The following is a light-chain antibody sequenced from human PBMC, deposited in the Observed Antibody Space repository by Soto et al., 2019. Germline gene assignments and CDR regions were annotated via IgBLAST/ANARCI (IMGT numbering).Light chain of an antibody. CDR1: QSVSSSY. Sequence: EIVLTQSPGTLSLSPGERATLSCRASQSVSSSYLAWYQQKPGQAPRLLIYDASSRATGIPDRFSGSGSGTDFTLTISRLEPEDFAVYYCQQYGSPPSFTFGPGTKVDIK. V-gene: IGKV3-20*01. CDR2: DAS. CDR3: QQYGSPPSFT. J-gene: IGKJ3*01.